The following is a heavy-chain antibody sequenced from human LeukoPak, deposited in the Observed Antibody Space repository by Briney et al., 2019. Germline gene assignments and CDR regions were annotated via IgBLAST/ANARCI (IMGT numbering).Heavy chain of an antibody. J-gene: IGHJ4*02. CDR1: GFTVSSNS. D-gene: IGHD3-10*01. CDR3: ARHVSVSVVRGVILYYFDY. Sequence: GGSLRLSCTVSGFTVSSNSMSWVRQAPGKGLEWVSFIYSDNTHYSDSVKGRFTISRDNSKNTLYLQMNSLRAEDTAVYYCARHVSVSVVRGVILYYFDYWGQGTLVTVSS. CDR2: IYSDNT. V-gene: IGHV3-53*01.